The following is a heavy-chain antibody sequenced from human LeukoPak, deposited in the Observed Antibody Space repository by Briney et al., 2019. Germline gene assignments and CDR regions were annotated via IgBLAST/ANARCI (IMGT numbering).Heavy chain of an antibody. CDR2: INPRGNI. Sequence: SETLSLTCTVTADSISTYYWSCIRQTAGKGLEWIGHINPRGNIKYNPSLKSRVSLSMDTSKNQFSLKVNSVTAADTAVYYCARGGAQWLVEEAFDFWGRGTMVTVSS. CDR3: ARGGAQWLVEEAFDF. D-gene: IGHD6-19*01. V-gene: IGHV4-4*07. CDR1: ADSISTYY. J-gene: IGHJ3*01.